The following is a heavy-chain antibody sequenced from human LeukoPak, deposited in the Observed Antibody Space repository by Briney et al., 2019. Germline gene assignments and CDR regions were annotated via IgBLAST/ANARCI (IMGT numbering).Heavy chain of an antibody. CDR2: IYTSGST. J-gene: IGHJ4*02. CDR3: ARMIRDSSSWKDY. D-gene: IGHD6-13*01. CDR1: GGSISSGSYD. V-gene: IGHV4-61*02. Sequence: SQTLSLTCTVSGGSISSGSYDWSWIRQPVGKGLEWIGRIYTSGSTNYNPSLKSRVTISVDTSKNQFSLKLSSVTAADTAVYYCARMIRDSSSWKDYWGQGTLVTVSS.